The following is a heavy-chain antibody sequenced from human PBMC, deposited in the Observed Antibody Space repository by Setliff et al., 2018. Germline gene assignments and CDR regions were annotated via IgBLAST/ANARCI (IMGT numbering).Heavy chain of an antibody. CDR3: AKRGDTRTFDY. Sequence: GGSLRLSCAASGFTVSSNEMSWVRQAPGKGLEWVSSIGGGSTYYADSREGRFIISRDNAKNSVYLQMNSLRAEDTAMYYCAKRGDTRTFDYWGQGTLVTVSS. CDR1: GFTVSSNE. CDR2: IGGGST. J-gene: IGHJ4*02. D-gene: IGHD5-18*01. V-gene: IGHV3-66*01.